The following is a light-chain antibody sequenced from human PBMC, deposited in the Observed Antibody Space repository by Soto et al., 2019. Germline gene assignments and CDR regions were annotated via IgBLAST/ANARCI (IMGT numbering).Light chain of an antibody. CDR3: SSHTSSSTSYV. V-gene: IGLV2-14*01. Sequence: QSVLTQPASVSGSPGQSITISCTGNSSDVGGYNYVSWYQQHPGKAPKLMIYDVSNRPSGVSNRFSGSKSANTASLTISGLQAEDEADYYCSSHTSSSTSYVFGTGTKLTVL. CDR2: DVS. J-gene: IGLJ1*01. CDR1: SSDVGGYNY.